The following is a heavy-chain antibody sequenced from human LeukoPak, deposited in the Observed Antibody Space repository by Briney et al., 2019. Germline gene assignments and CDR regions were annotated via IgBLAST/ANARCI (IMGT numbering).Heavy chain of an antibody. J-gene: IGHJ6*02. Sequence: GASVKVSCKPSGYTFTGYYMHWVRQAPGQGLEWMGWINPDSGGTNYAQKFQGRVTMTRDTSINTAYMVLSSLRSDDTAVYYCARGGXAXXXXXVWGXGTTXTVSS. CDR1: GYTFTGYY. V-gene: IGHV1-2*02. CDR2: INPDSGGT. CDR3: ARGGXAXXXXXV.